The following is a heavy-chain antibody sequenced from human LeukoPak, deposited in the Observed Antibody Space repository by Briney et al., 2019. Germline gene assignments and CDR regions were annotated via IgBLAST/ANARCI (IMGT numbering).Heavy chain of an antibody. CDR1: GGSIRSGSYY. CDR2: IYTSGST. Sequence: SETLSLTCTVSGGSIRSGSYYWSWIRQPAGKGLEWIGRIYTSGSTNYNPSLKSRVTISVDTSKNQFSLKLSSVTAADTAVYYCARYVIAVAGFSDAFDIWGQGTTVTVSS. J-gene: IGHJ3*02. CDR3: ARYVIAVAGFSDAFDI. V-gene: IGHV4-61*02. D-gene: IGHD6-19*01.